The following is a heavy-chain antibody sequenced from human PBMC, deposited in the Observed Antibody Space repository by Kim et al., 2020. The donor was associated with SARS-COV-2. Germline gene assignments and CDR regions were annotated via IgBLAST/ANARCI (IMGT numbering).Heavy chain of an antibody. CDR3: ARGFRAAAGPFYYYYYMDV. Sequence: ASVKVSCKASGYTFTSYDINWVRQATGQGLEWMGWMNPNSGNTGYAQKFQGRVTMTRNTSISTAYMELSSLRFEDTAVYYCARGFRAAAGPFYYYYYMDVWGKGTTVTGSS. CDR1: GYTFTSYD. J-gene: IGHJ6*03. D-gene: IGHD6-13*01. V-gene: IGHV1-8*01. CDR2: MNPNSGNT.